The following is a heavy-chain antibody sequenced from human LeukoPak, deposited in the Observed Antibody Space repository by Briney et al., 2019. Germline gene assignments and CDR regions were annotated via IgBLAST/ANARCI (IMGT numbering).Heavy chain of an antibody. V-gene: IGHV3-43*02. CDR3: ARESGKFDY. J-gene: IGHJ4*02. Sequence: GSLRLSCVASGLPIADFAMHWVRQAPGKGLEWVSLISGDGVSTFYADSVKGRFSISRDNSKNSLSLEMNSLRTEDTTMYYCARESGKFDYWGQGTLVAVSS. CDR2: ISGDGVST. CDR1: GLPIADFA.